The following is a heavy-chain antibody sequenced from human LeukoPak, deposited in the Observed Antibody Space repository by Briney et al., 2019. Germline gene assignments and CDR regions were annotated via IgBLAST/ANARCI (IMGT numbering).Heavy chain of an antibody. V-gene: IGHV1-18*01. Sequence: WASVKVSCKASNYTFTSYGISWVRQAPGQGLEWMAWINAYNGDTNYAQKLQGRVTLTTETSTSTAYMELRSLRSDDTAVYYCARLGYSGYDWYYMDVWGQGTTVTVSS. J-gene: IGHJ6*02. CDR2: INAYNGDT. CDR1: NYTFTSYG. D-gene: IGHD5-12*01. CDR3: ARLGYSGYDWYYMDV.